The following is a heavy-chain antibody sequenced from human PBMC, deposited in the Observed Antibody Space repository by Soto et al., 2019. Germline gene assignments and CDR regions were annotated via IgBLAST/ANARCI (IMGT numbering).Heavy chain of an antibody. D-gene: IGHD1-1*01. CDR3: ASGHDVYKVRY. V-gene: IGHV4-31*01. Sequence: QVQLQESGPGLVKPSQTLTPICIVSGGSISTGVDGFYWTWILQHPGMGLEWIGHTYYTGTTYYNPSLNRHLLISMDPSANLFSLELTSVTAASTAIYFFASGHDVYKVRYWCQGNLVTLSS. CDR1: GGSISTGVDGFY. CDR2: TYYTGTT. J-gene: IGHJ4*02.